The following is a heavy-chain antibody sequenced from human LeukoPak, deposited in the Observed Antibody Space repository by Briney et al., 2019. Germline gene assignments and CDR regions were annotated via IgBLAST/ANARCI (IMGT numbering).Heavy chain of an antibody. J-gene: IGHJ4*02. CDR2: MSPNSGGT. CDR1: GYTFTSYD. Sequence: ASVKVSCKASGYTFTSYDINWVRQATGQGLEWMGWMSPNSGGTNYAQKFQGRVTMTRDTSISTAYMELSRLRSDDTAVYYCARGLRVRLNYFDYWGQGTLVTVSS. V-gene: IGHV1-2*02. CDR3: ARGLRVRLNYFDY. D-gene: IGHD5-12*01.